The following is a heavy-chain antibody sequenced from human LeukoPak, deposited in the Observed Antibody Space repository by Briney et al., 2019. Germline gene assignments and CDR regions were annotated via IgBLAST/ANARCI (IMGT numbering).Heavy chain of an antibody. CDR1: GFTFSSYA. CDR3: AKGSYYDSSGSFYFDY. CDR2: ISGSGDNT. D-gene: IGHD3-22*01. Sequence: GGSLRLSCAASGFTFSSYAMSWVRQAPGKGLEWVSGISGSGDNTYYADSVKGRFTISRDNSKNTLYVQVNSLGTEDTAAYYCAKGSYYDSSGSFYFDYWAREPWSPSPQ. V-gene: IGHV3-23*01. J-gene: IGHJ4*02.